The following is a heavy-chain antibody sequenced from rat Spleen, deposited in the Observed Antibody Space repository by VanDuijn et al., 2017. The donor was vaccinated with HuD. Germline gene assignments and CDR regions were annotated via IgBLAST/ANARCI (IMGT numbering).Heavy chain of an antibody. CDR3: AREYYYSGDAFDY. CDR2: ISYEGSST. D-gene: IGHD1-1*01. J-gene: IGHJ2*01. V-gene: IGHV5-22*01. CDR1: GFTFSDYY. Sequence: EVQLVESGGGLVQPGRSLKLSCAASGFTFSDYYMAWVRQAPKKGLEWVASISYEGSSTYYGDSVKGRFTVSRDNAKNTQYLQMDSLRSEDTATYYCAREYYYSGDAFDYWGQGVMVTVSS.